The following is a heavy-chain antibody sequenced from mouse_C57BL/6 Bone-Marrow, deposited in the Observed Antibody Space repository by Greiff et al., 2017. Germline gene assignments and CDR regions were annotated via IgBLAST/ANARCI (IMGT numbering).Heavy chain of an antibody. CDR3: ARSPLYYYGSSPWYFDV. D-gene: IGHD1-1*01. J-gene: IGHJ1*03. CDR1: GFTFTDYY. V-gene: IGHV7-3*01. Sequence: EVKLMESGGGLVQPGGSLSLSCAASGFTFTDYYMSWVRQPPGKALEWLGFIRNKANGYTTEYSASVKGRFTISRDNSQSILYLQMHALAAEYRSTYSCARSPLYYYGSSPWYFDVWGTGPTVTVSS. CDR2: IRNKANGYTT.